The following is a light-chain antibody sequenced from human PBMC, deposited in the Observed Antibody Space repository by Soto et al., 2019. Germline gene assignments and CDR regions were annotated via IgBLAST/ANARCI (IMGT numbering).Light chain of an antibody. CDR3: IQTLQAPYS. Sequence: DIVMTQSPLSLPVTPGEPASISCRSSQSLRHHTGYNDLDWYLQKPGQSPQVLIYLGSNRASGVPDRVSGSGSGTVFTLKISRVEAEDVGVYYCIQTLQAPYSFGQGTKLEIK. CDR2: LGS. CDR1: QSLRHHTGYND. V-gene: IGKV2-28*01. J-gene: IGKJ2*01.